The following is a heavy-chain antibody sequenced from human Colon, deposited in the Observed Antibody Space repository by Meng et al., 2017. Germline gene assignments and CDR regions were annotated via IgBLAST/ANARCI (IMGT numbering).Heavy chain of an antibody. CDR3: AIAGPSYFYF. D-gene: IGHD2-21*02. CDR1: GGTFNSYS. Sequence: SVKVSCKASGGTFNSYSFAWVRQAPGQGLEWMGRIIPVIGTPHYAQNFQGRITINADKDTGTVYIEFHSLRSDDTAMYFCAIAGPSYFYFWGQGTLVTVSS. J-gene: IGHJ4*02. V-gene: IGHV1-69*08. CDR2: IIPVIGTP.